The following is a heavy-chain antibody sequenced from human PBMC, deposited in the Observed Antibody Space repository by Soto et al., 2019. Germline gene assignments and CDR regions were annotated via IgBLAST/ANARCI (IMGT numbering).Heavy chain of an antibody. D-gene: IGHD3-3*01. V-gene: IGHV1-18*04. CDR3: ARGRLRFLEWLSSPDY. J-gene: IGHJ4*02. CDR2: ISAYNGNT. CDR1: GYTLTSYG. Sequence: ASVKVSCKASGYTLTSYGISWVRQAPGQGLEWMGWISAYNGNTNYAQKLQGRVTMTTDTSTSTAYMELRSLRSDDTAVYYCARGRLRFLEWLSSPDYWGQGTLVTVSS.